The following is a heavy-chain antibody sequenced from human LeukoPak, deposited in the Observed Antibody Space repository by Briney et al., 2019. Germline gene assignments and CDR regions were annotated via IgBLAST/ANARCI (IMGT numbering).Heavy chain of an antibody. CDR3: ARGWLAETTVVTPYNY. CDR1: GGTFSNCA. Sequence: SMKVSCKTSGGTFSNCAISWVRQAPGQGLEWIGGIIPIFGTAHYAQKFQGRVTITADESTSTAYMELSSLRSEDTAVYYCARGWLAETTVVTPYNYWGQGTVVTVSS. J-gene: IGHJ4*02. V-gene: IGHV1-69*13. D-gene: IGHD4-23*01. CDR2: IIPIFGTA.